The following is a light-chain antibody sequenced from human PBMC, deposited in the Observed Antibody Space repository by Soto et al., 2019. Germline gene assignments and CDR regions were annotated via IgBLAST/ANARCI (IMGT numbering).Light chain of an antibody. CDR3: QQYNSYSWT. CDR1: QSISSW. J-gene: IGKJ1*01. V-gene: IGKV1-5*01. CDR2: DAS. Sequence: GDRKTLTCRASQSISSWLAWYQQKPGKAPKLLIYDASSLESGVPSRFSGSGSGTEFTLTISSLQPDDFATYYCQQYNSYSWTFGQGTKVDIK.